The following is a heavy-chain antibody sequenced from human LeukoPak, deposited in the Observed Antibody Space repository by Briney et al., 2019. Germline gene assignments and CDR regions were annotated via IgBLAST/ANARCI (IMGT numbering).Heavy chain of an antibody. CDR2: INPNSGGT. J-gene: IGHJ4*02. Sequence: ASVKVSCKASGYTFTGYYMHWVRQAPGQGLEWMGWINPNSGGTNYAQKFQGRVTMTRDTSISTAYMELSRLRSDDTAVYYCARELGRYCSSTSCYGEGDYWGQGTLVTASS. D-gene: IGHD2-2*01. CDR1: GYTFTGYY. V-gene: IGHV1-2*02. CDR3: ARELGRYCSSTSCYGEGDY.